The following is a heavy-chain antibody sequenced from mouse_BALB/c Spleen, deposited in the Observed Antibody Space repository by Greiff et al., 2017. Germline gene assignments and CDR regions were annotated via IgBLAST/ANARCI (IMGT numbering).Heavy chain of an antibody. V-gene: IGHV3-2*02. J-gene: IGHJ3*01. CDR1: GYSITSDYA. Sequence: EVKLVESGPGLVKPSQSLSLTCTVTGYSITSDYAWNWIRQFPGNKLEWMGYISYSGSTSYNPSLKSRISITRDTSKNQFFLQLNSVTTEDTATYYCAMGWFAYWGQGTLVTVSA. CDR2: ISYSGST. CDR3: AMGWFAY. D-gene: IGHD4-1*01.